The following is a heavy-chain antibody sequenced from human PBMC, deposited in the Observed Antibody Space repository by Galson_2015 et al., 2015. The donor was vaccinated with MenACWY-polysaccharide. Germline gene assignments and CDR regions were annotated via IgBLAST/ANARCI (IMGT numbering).Heavy chain of an antibody. D-gene: IGHD3-10*01. CDR3: ARENVLLWSTRWFDP. J-gene: IGHJ5*02. V-gene: IGHV1-18*01. CDR1: GYTFTSYG. Sequence: SVKISCKASGYTFTSYGITWVRQAPGQGLEWMGCIGAYNGKTNYAQKLQGRVTMTTDTSTNTPYMELRSLRSDDTGVYYCARENVLLWSTRWFDPWGQGTLVTVSS. CDR2: IGAYNGKT.